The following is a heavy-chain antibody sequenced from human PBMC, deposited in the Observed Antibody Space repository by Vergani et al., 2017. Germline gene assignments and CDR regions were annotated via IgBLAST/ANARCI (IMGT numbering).Heavy chain of an antibody. CDR3: ARGQGPRESGAVGY. Sequence: QVQLVQSGAEVGKPGASVKISCKASGYTFTAYYIHWVRQAPEQGLEWVGVISPDGFSTFYAQKFQGRVTITRDTSTSTVYVEVTSLRSDDTAVYYCARGQGPRESGAVGYWGQGTLVTVSS. J-gene: IGHJ4*02. CDR1: GYTFTAYY. CDR2: ISPDGFST. V-gene: IGHV1-46*01. D-gene: IGHD6-19*01.